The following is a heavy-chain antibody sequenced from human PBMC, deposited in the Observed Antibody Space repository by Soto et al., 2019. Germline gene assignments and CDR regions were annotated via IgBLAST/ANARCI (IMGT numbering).Heavy chain of an antibody. J-gene: IGHJ4*02. CDR2: INPTSGGT. Sequence: HVQLVQSGAEVKKPGASVKVSCKTSGYTFAAYYIHWIRQAPGQGLEWMGWINPTSGGTVYAQNFQDRVTMTRDTSISTAYMELRRLNSDDTAVYYCARDPDYGDYWGYFFDSWGQGTPVTVSS. CDR3: ARDPDYGDYWGYFFDS. D-gene: IGHD4-17*01. CDR1: GYTFAAYY. V-gene: IGHV1-2*02.